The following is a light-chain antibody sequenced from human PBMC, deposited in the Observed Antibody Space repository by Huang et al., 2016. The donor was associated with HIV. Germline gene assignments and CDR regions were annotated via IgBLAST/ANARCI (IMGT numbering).Light chain of an antibody. CDR2: DAS. Sequence: EIILTQSPATLSLSPGERATLSCRASQSVSSYLAWYQQKPGQAPRLLIYDASGRATGIPARFSGSGSGTDFTLTISSLEPEDFAVYYCQQRSNRPPLTFGGGTKVEIK. V-gene: IGKV3-11*01. CDR1: QSVSSY. CDR3: QQRSNRPPLT. J-gene: IGKJ4*01.